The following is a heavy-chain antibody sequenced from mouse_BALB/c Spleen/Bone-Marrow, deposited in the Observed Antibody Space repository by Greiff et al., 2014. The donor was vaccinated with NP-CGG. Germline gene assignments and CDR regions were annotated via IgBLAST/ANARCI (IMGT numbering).Heavy chain of an antibody. CDR1: GYSFTNYW. V-gene: IGHV1-63*01. Sequence: VQLVESGAELVRPGTSVKISCTASGYSFTNYWLGWVQQRPGNGLEWIGDIYPGSGNTYYTEKLKGKATLTADKSSSTAYMQLISLTSEDSAVYFCARRRSLDYWGQGTILTVSS. CDR2: IYPGSGNT. J-gene: IGHJ2*01. CDR3: ARRRSLDY.